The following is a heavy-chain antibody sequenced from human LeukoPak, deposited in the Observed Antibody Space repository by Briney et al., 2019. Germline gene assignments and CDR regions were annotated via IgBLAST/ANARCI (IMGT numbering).Heavy chain of an antibody. V-gene: IGHV4-39*07. CDR3: ARVGGFGAPYYFDY. CDR1: GGSISSSSYY. J-gene: IGHJ4*02. Sequence: SETLSLTCTVSGGSISSSSYYWGWIRQPPGKGLEWIGSIYYSGSTYYNPSLKSRVTISVDTSKNQFSLKLSSVTAADTAVYYCARVGGFGAPYYFDYWGQGTLVTVSS. D-gene: IGHD3-3*01. CDR2: IYYSGST.